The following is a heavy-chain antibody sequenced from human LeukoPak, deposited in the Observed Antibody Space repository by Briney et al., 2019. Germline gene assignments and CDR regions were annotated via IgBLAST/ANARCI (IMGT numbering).Heavy chain of an antibody. D-gene: IGHD1-7*01. CDR1: GYTFTSYG. CDR2: ISAYNGNT. Sequence: GASVKVSCKASGYTFTSYGISWVGQAPGQGLEWMGWISAYNGNTNYAQKFQGRVTITTDESTSTAYMELSSLRSEDTAVYYCARDIAKFGELELREYNWFDPWGQGTLVTVSS. J-gene: IGHJ5*02. CDR3: ARDIAKFGELELREYNWFDP. V-gene: IGHV1-18*01.